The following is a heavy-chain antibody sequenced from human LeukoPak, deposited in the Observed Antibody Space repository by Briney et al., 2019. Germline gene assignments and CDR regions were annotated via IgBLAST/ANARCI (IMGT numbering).Heavy chain of an antibody. CDR3: AGFFYYNSPDAFDL. CDR1: GGGFTFTSHA. J-gene: IGHJ3*01. V-gene: IGHV1-69*13. CDR2: FIPIYGSP. D-gene: IGHD2/OR15-2a*01. Sequence: ASVKVSCKASGGGFTFTSHAITWVRQAPGQGLEWMAGFIPIYGSPSYAKKFQGRVTVTSDESTRTVYMELSSLRSEDTAVYYCAGFFYYNSPDAFDLWGQGTMVTVSS.